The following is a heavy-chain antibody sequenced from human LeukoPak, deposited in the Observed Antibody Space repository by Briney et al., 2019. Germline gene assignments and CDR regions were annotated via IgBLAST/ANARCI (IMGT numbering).Heavy chain of an antibody. J-gene: IGHJ4*02. V-gene: IGHV3-7*03. CDR1: GFAFSSHW. Sequence: GESLRLSCAASGFAFSSHWMNWVRQAPGKGLEWVANINREGSDKNYVDSVKGRFTISRDNAKNSLYLQMNSLRAEDTAVYYCARDLGYSSSEPFDYWGQETLVTVSS. D-gene: IGHD6-6*01. CDR3: ARDLGYSSSEPFDY. CDR2: INREGSDK.